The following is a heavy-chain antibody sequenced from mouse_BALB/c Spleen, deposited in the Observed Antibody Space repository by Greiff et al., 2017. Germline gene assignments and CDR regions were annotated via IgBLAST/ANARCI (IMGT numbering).Heavy chain of an antibody. CDR3: ARRETLYGNPFAY. CDR1: GYTFTSYV. V-gene: IGHV1-14*01. J-gene: IGHJ3*01. CDR2: INPYNDGT. Sequence: VQLKQSGPELVKPGASVKMSCKASGYTFTSYVMHWVKQKPGQGLEWIGYINPYNDGTKYNEKFKGKATLTSDKSSSTAYMELSSLTSEDSAVYYCARRETLYGNPFAYWGQGTLVTVSA. D-gene: IGHD2-1*01.